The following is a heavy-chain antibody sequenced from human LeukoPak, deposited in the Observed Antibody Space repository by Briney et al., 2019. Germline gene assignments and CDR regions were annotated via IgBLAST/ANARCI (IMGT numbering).Heavy chain of an antibody. CDR1: GYTFTGYY. D-gene: IGHD2-2*01. V-gene: IGHV1-2*02. CDR2: INPNSGGT. CDR3: ARVGVVAPPGFDF. Sequence: ASVKVSCKASGYTFTGYYMHWVRQAPGQGLEWMGWINPNSGGTNYAQKFQGRVTMTRDTSISTAYMELSRLRSDDTAVYYCARVGVVAPPGFDFWGQGTLVTVSS. J-gene: IGHJ4*02.